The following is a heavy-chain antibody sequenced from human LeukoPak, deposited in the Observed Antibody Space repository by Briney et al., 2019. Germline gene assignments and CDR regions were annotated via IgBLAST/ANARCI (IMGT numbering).Heavy chain of an antibody. CDR1: GGTFSSYA. J-gene: IGHJ6*03. Sequence: SVKVSCKASGGTFSSYAISWVRQAPGQGLEWMGGIIPIFGTANYAQKFQGRGTITTDESTSTPQTELSSLRSDNTAVYYCAIKYCSSGSCYNYYYYITGGGKGTTVTVSS. CDR3: AIKYCSSGSCYNYYYYITG. D-gene: IGHD2-15*01. V-gene: IGHV1-69*05. CDR2: IIPIFGTA.